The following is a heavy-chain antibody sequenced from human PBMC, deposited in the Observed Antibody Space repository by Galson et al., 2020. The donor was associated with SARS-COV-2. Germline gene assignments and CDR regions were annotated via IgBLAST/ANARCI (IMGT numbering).Heavy chain of an antibody. Sequence: SETLSLTCAVYGGSFSNYYWTWIRQSPGMGLEWIGEIDQSGSTNYNPSLKSRVTISVDTSKNQVSLKLTPVTAADTALYYCARRRVTRIRGVIKGPRNYYFDTWGQGIEVTVSS. J-gene: IGHJ4*02. D-gene: IGHD3-10*01. CDR2: IDQSGST. CDR1: GGSFSNYY. V-gene: IGHV4-34*01. CDR3: ARRRVTRIRGVIKGPRNYYFDT.